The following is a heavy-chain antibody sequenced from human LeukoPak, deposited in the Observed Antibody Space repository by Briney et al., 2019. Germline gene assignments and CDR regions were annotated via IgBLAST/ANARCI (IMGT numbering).Heavy chain of an antibody. D-gene: IGHD3-9*01. J-gene: IGHJ5*02. CDR1: GHTFTGYY. CDR2: VNPNTGGT. CDR3: ARTYSIMTGRCWFDP. Sequence: GASVKVSCKASGHTFTGYYIHWVRQAPGQGLEWMGWVNPNTGGTNYAQKFQGRVFMTRDTSISTAYMILTRVTSDDTAVYYCARTYSIMTGRCWFDPWGPGTLVTVSS. V-gene: IGHV1-2*02.